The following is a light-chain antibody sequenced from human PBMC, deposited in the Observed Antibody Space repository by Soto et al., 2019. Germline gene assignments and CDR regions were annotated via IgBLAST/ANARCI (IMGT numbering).Light chain of an antibody. J-gene: IGKJ4*01. V-gene: IGKV1-39*01. CDR3: QQSHSTPLT. Sequence: DIQLIQSPSSLSASVGDRVTNTCRAKMRISNYLNWYQQRPGKAPKLLISGASTLQSGVPSRFSGSGSGADFTLTISSLQPDDSATYYCQQSHSTPLTFGGGTKLEIK. CDR2: GAS. CDR1: MRISNY.